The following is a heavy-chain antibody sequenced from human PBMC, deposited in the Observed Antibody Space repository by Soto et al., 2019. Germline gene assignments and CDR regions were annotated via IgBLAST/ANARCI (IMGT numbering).Heavy chain of an antibody. CDR1: GFTFGDYA. Sequence: GGSLRLSCTASGFTFGDYAMSWFRQAPGNGLEWVGFIRSKAYGGTTEYAASVKGRFTISRDDSKSIAYLQMNSLRVEDTAVYYCARESCSSNTCYYYFYYSLDVWGQGTTVTVSS. J-gene: IGHJ6*02. CDR2: IRSKAYGGTT. D-gene: IGHD4-4*01. CDR3: ARESCSSNTCYYYFYYSLDV. V-gene: IGHV3-49*03.